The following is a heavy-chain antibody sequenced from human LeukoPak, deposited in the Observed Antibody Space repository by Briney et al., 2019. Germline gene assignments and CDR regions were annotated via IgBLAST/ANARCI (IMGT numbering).Heavy chain of an antibody. D-gene: IGHD6-19*01. CDR3: AREMAVAGNPLDY. CDR2: INSDGSST. Sequence: GGSLRLSCAASGFTFSSYWMHWVRQAPGKGLVWVSRINSDGSSTSYADSVKGRFTISRDNAKNTLYLRMNSLRAEDTAVYYCAREMAVAGNPLDYWGQGTLVTVSS. J-gene: IGHJ4*02. V-gene: IGHV3-74*01. CDR1: GFTFSSYW.